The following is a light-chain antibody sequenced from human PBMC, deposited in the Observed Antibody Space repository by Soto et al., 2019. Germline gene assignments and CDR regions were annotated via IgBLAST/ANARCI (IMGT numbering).Light chain of an antibody. CDR3: QQANRFPLT. CDR2: AAS. V-gene: IGKV1-12*01. J-gene: IGKJ4*01. Sequence: DMQMTQSPSSVSASVGDRVTITCRASQGINNMLAWYQQKPGKAPRLLISAASTLQSGVPSGFSGSASGRDFTLTISSLQPEDSATYYCQQANRFPLTFGGGTRVEIK. CDR1: QGINNM.